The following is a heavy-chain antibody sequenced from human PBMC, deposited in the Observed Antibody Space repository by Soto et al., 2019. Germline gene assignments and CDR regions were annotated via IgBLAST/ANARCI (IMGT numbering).Heavy chain of an antibody. V-gene: IGHV3-30-3*01. CDR2: ISYDGSNK. Sequence: GGSLRLSCAASGFTFSSYAMHWVRQAPGKGLEWVAVISYDGSNKYYADSVKCRFTISRDNSKNTLYLQMNSLRAEDTAVYYCARAPSGYHYWGQGTLVTVSS. CDR3: ARAPSGYHY. CDR1: GFTFSSYA. D-gene: IGHD3-3*01. J-gene: IGHJ4*02.